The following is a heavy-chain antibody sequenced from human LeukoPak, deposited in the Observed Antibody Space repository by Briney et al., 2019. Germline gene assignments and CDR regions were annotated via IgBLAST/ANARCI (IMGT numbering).Heavy chain of an antibody. CDR3: ARGEVEGDYLDY. CDR1: GFTFSSYA. D-gene: IGHD1-26*01. V-gene: IGHV3-30-3*01. CDR2: ISYDGSNK. J-gene: IGHJ4*02. Sequence: PGGSLRLSCAASGFTFSSYAMHWVRQAPGKGLEWVAVISYDGSNKYYADSVKGRFTISRDNSKNTLYLQMNSLRAEDTAVYYCARGEVEGDYLDYWGQGTLVTVSS.